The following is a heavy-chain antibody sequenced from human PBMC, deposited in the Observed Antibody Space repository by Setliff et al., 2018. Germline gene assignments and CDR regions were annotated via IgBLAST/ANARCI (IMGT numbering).Heavy chain of an antibody. Sequence: SETLSLTCIVAGDSISNTGYYWGWIRQPPGKGLEWIGRIYNSGTTNYNPSLKSRVTISADTSNNSFSLNLFSATAADTAVYYCARHFRSSKVQFLEYLTDYYFDSWGQGTLVTVSS. CDR3: ARHFRSSKVQFLEYLTDYYFDS. V-gene: IGHV4-39*01. CDR1: GDSISNTGYY. CDR2: IYNSGTT. D-gene: IGHD3-3*01. J-gene: IGHJ4*02.